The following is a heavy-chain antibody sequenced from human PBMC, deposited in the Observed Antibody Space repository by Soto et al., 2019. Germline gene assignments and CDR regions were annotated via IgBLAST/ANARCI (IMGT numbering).Heavy chain of an antibody. Sequence: ESGGGLVKPGGSLRLSCVGSGISFSDAWMSWVRQAPGRGLEWVGRIKRQTEGGTTDYPASVKGRFIISRDDSENTLYLQMNSLKTEDTAMYYCTTDPPAGSRAIDYWGQGTQVTVSS. J-gene: IGHJ4*02. CDR2: IKRQTEGGTT. CDR1: GISFSDAW. CDR3: TTDPPAGSRAIDY. V-gene: IGHV3-15*07.